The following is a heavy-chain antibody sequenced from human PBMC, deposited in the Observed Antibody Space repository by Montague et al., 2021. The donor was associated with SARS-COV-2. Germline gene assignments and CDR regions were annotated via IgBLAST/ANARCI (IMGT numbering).Heavy chain of an antibody. J-gene: IGHJ3*02. Sequence: TLSLTCTVSGGSISSGGYYWSWIRQHPGKGLEWIGYIYYSGSTXYNPSLKSRVTISVDTSKNQLSLKLSSVTAADTAVYYCARVQGITMIAVVIGAFDIWGQGTMVTVSS. V-gene: IGHV4-31*03. CDR3: ARVQGITMIAVVIGAFDI. CDR2: IYYSGST. D-gene: IGHD3-22*01. CDR1: GGSISSGGYY.